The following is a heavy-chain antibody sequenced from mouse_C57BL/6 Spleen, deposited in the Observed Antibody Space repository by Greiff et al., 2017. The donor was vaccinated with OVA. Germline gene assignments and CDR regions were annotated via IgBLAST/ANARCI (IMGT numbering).Heavy chain of an antibody. V-gene: IGHV1-19*01. CDR2: INPYNGGT. J-gene: IGHJ3*01. CDR3: ARHLDSSGPFAY. Sequence: EVQLQQSGPVLVKPGASVKMSCKASGYTFTDYYMHWVKQSHGQSLEWIGVINPYNGGTSYNQKFKGKATLTVDTSSSTAYMELNSLTSEDSAVYYCARHLDSSGPFAYWGQGTLVTVSA. D-gene: IGHD3-2*02. CDR1: GYTFTDYY.